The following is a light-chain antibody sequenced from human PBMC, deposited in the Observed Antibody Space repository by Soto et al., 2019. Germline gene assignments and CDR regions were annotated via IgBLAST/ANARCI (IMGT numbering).Light chain of an antibody. CDR2: AAS. Sequence: DIQMTQSPSSLSASVGDRVTITCRASQGITYYLAWYQQKPGKVPKLLIYAASTLQSGVPSRFSGGGSGADFTLTIIRLEPEDFAVYYCQQYDISPWTFGQGTKVDIK. J-gene: IGKJ1*01. CDR3: QQYDISPWT. V-gene: IGKV1-27*01. CDR1: QGITYY.